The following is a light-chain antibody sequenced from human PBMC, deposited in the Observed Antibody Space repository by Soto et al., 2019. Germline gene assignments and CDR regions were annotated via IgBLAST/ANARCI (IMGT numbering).Light chain of an antibody. J-gene: IGKJ1*01. CDR1: QSVSSN. CDR2: GAS. Sequence: EILMTQSPATLSVSPLERATLSFRSSQSVSSNLAWYQQKPGQAPRLLIYGASTRATGIPARFSGSGSGTDFTLTISRLEPEDFAVYYCQKYGSSPPWTFGQGTKVDIK. V-gene: IGKV3-15*01. CDR3: QKYGSSPPWT.